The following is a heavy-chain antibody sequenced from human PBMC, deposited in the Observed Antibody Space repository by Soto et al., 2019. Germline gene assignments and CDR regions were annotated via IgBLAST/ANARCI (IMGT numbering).Heavy chain of an antibody. CDR3: ARARWLQLGMDV. D-gene: IGHD5-12*01. V-gene: IGHV1-18*01. J-gene: IGHJ6*02. Sequence: ASVKVSCKASGYTFTSYGISWVRQAPGQELEWMGRISAYNGNTNYAQKHQGRVTMTTDTSTSTAYMELRSLISDDTAVYYCARARWLQLGMDVWGQGTTVTVSS. CDR2: ISAYNGNT. CDR1: GYTFTSYG.